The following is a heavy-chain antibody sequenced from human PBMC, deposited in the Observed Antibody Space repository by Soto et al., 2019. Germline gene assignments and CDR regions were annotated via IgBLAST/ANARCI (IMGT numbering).Heavy chain of an antibody. J-gene: IGHJ6*02. V-gene: IGHV1-69*13. CDR3: PRNTAYGSGSYSLYYYYYYGMDV. CDR2: IIPIFGTA. CDR1: GGTFSSYA. D-gene: IGHD3-10*01. Sequence: GASVKVSCKASGGTFSSYAISWVRQAPGQGLEWMGGIIPIFGTANYAQKFQGRVTITADESTGTAYMELSSLRSEDTAVYYCPRNTAYGSGSYSLYYYYYYGMDVWGQGTTVTVSS.